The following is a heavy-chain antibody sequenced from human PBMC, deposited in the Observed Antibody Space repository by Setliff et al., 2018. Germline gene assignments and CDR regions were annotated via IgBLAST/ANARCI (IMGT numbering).Heavy chain of an antibody. CDR3: VTDPPGSGWSFDS. D-gene: IGHD6-19*01. J-gene: IGHJ4*02. CDR1: GFTFFNHA. Sequence: GGSLRLSCGASGFTFFNHAMHWVRQTPGKGLEWVAMIWSDGINKYYGASVKGRFTVSRDNSKKMVYLEMNTPGAEDTALYYCVTDPPGSGWSFDSWGQGTLVTVSS. CDR2: IWSDGINK. V-gene: IGHV3-33*03.